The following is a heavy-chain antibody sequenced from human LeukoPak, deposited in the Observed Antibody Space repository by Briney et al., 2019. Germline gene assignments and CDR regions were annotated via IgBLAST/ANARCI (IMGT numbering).Heavy chain of an antibody. CDR3: ARESVGYRTTGRPDYYGMDV. J-gene: IGHJ6*02. CDR2: INPKSGGT. V-gene: IGHV1-2*02. Sequence: ASLKVSCKASGYTFTGDYLQWVRQAPGQGLEWLGWINPKSGGTNFAQKFQGRVTMTWDSSISTAYMELSRLTSDDTAVYYCARESVGYRTTGRPDYYGMDVWGQGTTVTVSS. D-gene: IGHD1-14*01. CDR1: GYTFTGDY.